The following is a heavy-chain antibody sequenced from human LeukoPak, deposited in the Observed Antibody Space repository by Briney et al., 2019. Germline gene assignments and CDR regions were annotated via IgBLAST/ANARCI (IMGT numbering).Heavy chain of an antibody. CDR2: IYYSGST. Sequence: SETLSLTCTVSGSSISSSSYYWGWIRQPPGKGLEWIGSIYYSGSTYYNPSLKSRVTISVDTSKNQFSLKLSSVTAADTAVYYCARRPALDGYNYPFDYWGQGTLVTVSS. CDR1: GSSISSSSYY. J-gene: IGHJ4*02. CDR3: ARRPALDGYNYPFDY. V-gene: IGHV4-39*01. D-gene: IGHD5-24*01.